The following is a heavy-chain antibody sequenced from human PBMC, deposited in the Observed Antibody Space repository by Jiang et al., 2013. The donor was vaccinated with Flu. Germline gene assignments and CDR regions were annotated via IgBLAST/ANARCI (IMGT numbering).Heavy chain of an antibody. Sequence: SGPGLVKPSQTLSLTCTVSGGSISSGGYYWSWIRQHPGKGLEWIGHIYYSGSTYYNPSLKSRVTISVDTSKNQFSLKLSSVTAADTAVYYCAREGDIVATIDYWGQGTLVTVSS. V-gene: IGHV4-31*03. CDR2: IYYSGST. J-gene: IGHJ4*02. CDR1: GGSISSGGYY. D-gene: IGHD5-12*01. CDR3: AREGDIVATIDY.